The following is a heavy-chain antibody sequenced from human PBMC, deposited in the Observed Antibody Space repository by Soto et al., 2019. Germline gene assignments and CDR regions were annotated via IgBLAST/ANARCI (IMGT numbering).Heavy chain of an antibody. CDR3: ARRITMVRGVMGWFDP. D-gene: IGHD3-10*01. J-gene: IGHJ5*02. CDR2: IYYSGST. V-gene: IGHV4-59*08. CDR1: GGSIISYY. Sequence: SEALSLTCTVSGGSIISYYWSWILQPPGKGLEWIGYIYYSGSTNYNPSLKSRVTISVDTSKNQFPLKLSSVTAADTAVYYCARRITMVRGVMGWFDPWGQGTLVTVSS.